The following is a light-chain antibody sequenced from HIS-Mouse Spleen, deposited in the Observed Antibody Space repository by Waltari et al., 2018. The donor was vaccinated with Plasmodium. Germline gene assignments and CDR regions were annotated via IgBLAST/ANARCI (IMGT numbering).Light chain of an antibody. CDR2: GAS. J-gene: IGKJ3*01. V-gene: IGKV3-15*01. CDR3: QQYNNWSFT. Sequence: EIVMTQSPATLSVSPGERATLSCRASQRVSSNLAWYQQKPGQAPRLLIYGASTRATGIPARFSGSGSGTEFTLTISSLQSEEFAVYYCQQYNNWSFTFGPGTKVDIK. CDR1: QRVSSN.